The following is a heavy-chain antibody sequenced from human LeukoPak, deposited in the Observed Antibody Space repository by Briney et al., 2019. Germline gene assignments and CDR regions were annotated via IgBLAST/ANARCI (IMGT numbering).Heavy chain of an antibody. J-gene: IGHJ6*04. V-gene: IGHV3-23*01. CDR1: GFTFSSYA. D-gene: IGHD3-10*01. Sequence: GGSLRLSCAASGFTFSSYAMSWVRQAPGKGLEWVSAISGSGGSTYYADSVKGRFTISRDNSKNTLYLQMNSLSAEDTAVYYCAKDLTMVRGVIIYYYYYGMDVWGKGTTVAVSS. CDR2: ISGSGGST. CDR3: AKDLTMVRGVIIYYYYYGMDV.